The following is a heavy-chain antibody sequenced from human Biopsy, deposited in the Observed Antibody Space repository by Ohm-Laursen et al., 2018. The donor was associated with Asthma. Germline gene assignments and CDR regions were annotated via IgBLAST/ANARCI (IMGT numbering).Heavy chain of an antibody. CDR1: GDSFSNYA. Sequence: SDTASCKASGDSFSNYAISWGRQAAGQGQEWIGGLIPVLGTPDHAQMFEGRVTITADESTSTAYMELSSLSSEDTAVYYCARGYSGSDRIVYYYSGLEVWGQGTTVTVSS. V-gene: IGHV1-69*13. CDR3: ARGYSGSDRIVYYYSGLEV. D-gene: IGHD5-12*01. J-gene: IGHJ6*02. CDR2: LIPVLGTP.